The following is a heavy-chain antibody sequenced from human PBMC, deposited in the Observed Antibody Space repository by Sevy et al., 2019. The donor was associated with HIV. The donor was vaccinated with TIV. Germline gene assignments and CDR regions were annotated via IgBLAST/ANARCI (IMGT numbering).Heavy chain of an antibody. J-gene: IGHJ4*02. D-gene: IGHD6-19*01. V-gene: IGHV4-61*02. CDR3: TKERYSSGWYYFDF. Sequence: SETLSLTCTVSGGSIRSGRYYWTWIRQPAGKGLEWIGRIFPSGGSNFNPSMMSRVSMSIDTSKKQFSLRLTSVTAADTAVYYCTKERYSSGWYYFDFWGQGTLVTVSS. CDR2: IFPSGGS. CDR1: GGSIRSGRYY.